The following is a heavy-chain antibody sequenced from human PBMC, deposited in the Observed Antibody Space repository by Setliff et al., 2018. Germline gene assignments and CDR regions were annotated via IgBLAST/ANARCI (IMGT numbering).Heavy chain of an antibody. CDR3: AKSGDYSNRGHFDC. CDR2: INPSGGST. D-gene: IGHD4-4*01. V-gene: IGHV1-46*03. Sequence: VASVKVSCKASGYTFTNYYIHWVRQAPGQGLEWVGIINPSGGSTSYAQKFQGRVTMTRDTSTSTVYMELSSLRSEDTAMYFCAKSGDYSNRGHFDCWGQGTLVTVSS. J-gene: IGHJ4*02. CDR1: GYTFTNYY.